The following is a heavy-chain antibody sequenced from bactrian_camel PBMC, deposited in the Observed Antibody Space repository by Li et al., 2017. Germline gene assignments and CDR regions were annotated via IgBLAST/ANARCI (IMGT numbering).Heavy chain of an antibody. D-gene: IGHD2*01. CDR1: NV. CDR3: AAAPWRRTCYTEAKESQFNH. CDR2: TISDDGTT. Sequence: HVQLVESGENSVQAGGSVRLSCRASNVGWYRRAPGRECELVASTISDDGTTYYSDPVKGRFTVSQDTANDTIYLHMNNLKPEDTAMYYCAAAPWRRTCYTEAKESQFNHWGQGTQVTVS. J-gene: IGHJ4*01. V-gene: IGHV3S54*01.